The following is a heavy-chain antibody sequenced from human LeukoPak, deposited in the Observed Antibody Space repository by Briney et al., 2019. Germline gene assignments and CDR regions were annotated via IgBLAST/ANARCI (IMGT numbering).Heavy chain of an antibody. CDR3: ARTNARDYYYGMDV. V-gene: IGHV4-30-2*01. J-gene: IGHJ6*02. Sequence: SEALSLTCAVSGGSISSGGYSWSWIRQPPGKGLEWIGYIYHSGSTYYNPSLKSRVTISVDRSKNQFSLKLSSVTAADTAVYYCARTNARDYYYGMDVWGQGTTVTVSS. CDR1: GGSISSGGYS. CDR2: IYHSGST.